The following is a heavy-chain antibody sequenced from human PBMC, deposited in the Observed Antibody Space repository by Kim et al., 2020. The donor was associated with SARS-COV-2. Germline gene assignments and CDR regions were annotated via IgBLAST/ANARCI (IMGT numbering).Heavy chain of an antibody. V-gene: IGHV3-53*04. Sequence: GGSLRLSCAASGFTVSSNYMSWVRQAPGKGLEWVSVIYSGGSTYYADSVKGRFTISRHNSKNTLYLQMNSLRAEDTAVYYCARVSPRDILTGYGAGAFDYWGQGTLVTVSS. CDR3: ARVSPRDILTGYGAGAFDY. CDR1: GFTVSSNY. D-gene: IGHD3-9*01. CDR2: IYSGGST. J-gene: IGHJ4*02.